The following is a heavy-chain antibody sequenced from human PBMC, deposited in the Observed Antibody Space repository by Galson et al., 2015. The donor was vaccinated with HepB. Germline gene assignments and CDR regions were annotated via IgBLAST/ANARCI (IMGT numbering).Heavy chain of an antibody. CDR3: ATTVAGLYYFDY. D-gene: IGHD6-19*01. CDR1: GGSISSSNW. CDR2: IYHSGST. J-gene: IGHJ4*02. Sequence: SETLSLTCAVSGGSISSSNWWSWVRQPPGKGLEWIGEIYHSGSTNYNPSLKSRVTISVDKSKNQFSLKLSSVTAADTAVYYCATTVAGLYYFDYWGQGTLVTVSS. V-gene: IGHV4-4*02.